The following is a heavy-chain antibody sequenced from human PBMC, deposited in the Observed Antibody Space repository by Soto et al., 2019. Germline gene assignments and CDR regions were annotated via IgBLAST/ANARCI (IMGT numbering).Heavy chain of an antibody. Sequence: PGGSLRLSCAASGFTFDDYAMHWVRQAPGKGLEWVSGISWNSGSIGYADSVKGRFTISIDNAKNSLYLQMNSLRAEDTALYYCAKGRYFDWLPNGYYYYYGMDVWGQETTVTVSS. D-gene: IGHD3-9*01. CDR2: ISWNSGSI. J-gene: IGHJ6*02. CDR1: GFTFDDYA. CDR3: AKGRYFDWLPNGYYYYYGMDV. V-gene: IGHV3-9*01.